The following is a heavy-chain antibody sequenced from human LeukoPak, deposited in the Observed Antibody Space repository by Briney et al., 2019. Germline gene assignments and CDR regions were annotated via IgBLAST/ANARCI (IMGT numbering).Heavy chain of an antibody. V-gene: IGHV3-23*01. CDR1: GFAFSDFA. Sequence: PGRSLTLSCEASGFAFSDFAMTWVRQAPGKGLEWVASVGRGGDISYYADSVKGRFTISRDNSWNTLHLQMYSLRAEDTALYYCTKDGAEPGYYFDCWGQGTMVTVSS. CDR3: TKDGAEPGYYFDC. D-gene: IGHD4/OR15-4a*01. CDR2: VGRGGDIS. J-gene: IGHJ4*02.